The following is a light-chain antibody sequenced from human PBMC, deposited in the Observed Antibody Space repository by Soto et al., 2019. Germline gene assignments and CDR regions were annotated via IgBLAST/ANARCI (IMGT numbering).Light chain of an antibody. J-gene: IGKJ4*01. CDR1: QSISSW. V-gene: IGKV1-5*03. CDR2: KAS. Sequence: DVPLTPSASTLSASVRQRVPITCRASQSISSWLAWYQQKPGKAPKLLIYKASSLESGVPSRFSGSGSGTEFTLTISSLQPDDFAPYYCRQYNSYPLTFGGGTK. CDR3: RQYNSYPLT.